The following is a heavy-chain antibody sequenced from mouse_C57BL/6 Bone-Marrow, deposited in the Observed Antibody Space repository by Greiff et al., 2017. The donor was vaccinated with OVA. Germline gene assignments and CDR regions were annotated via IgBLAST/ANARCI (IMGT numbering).Heavy chain of an antibody. D-gene: IGHD2-1*01. Sequence: QVQLQQSGAELMKPGASVKLSCKATGYTFTGYWIEWVKQRPGHGLEWIGEILPGSGSTNYNEKFKGKDTFTADTSSNTAYMQLSSLTTEDYDIYNSARPLVNGNYVDYWGQGTTLTVSS. CDR2: ILPGSGST. V-gene: IGHV1-9*01. CDR3: ARPLVNGNYVDY. CDR1: GYTFTGYW. J-gene: IGHJ2*01.